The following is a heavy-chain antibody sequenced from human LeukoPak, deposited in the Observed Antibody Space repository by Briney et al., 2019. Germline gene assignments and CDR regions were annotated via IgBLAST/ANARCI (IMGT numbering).Heavy chain of an antibody. CDR2: ISSTSNYI. CDR1: GFNFNTYS. J-gene: IGHJ6*02. CDR3: ARAGDILLVSYFHYYGMDV. Sequence: SGGSLRLSCAVSGFNFNTYSMNWVRQAPGKGPEWVSSISSTSNYIYYAESVKGRFAVSRDNAKNSLYLQMNSLRADDTAVYYCARAGDILLVSYFHYYGMDVWGQGTTVIVSS. D-gene: IGHD7-27*01. V-gene: IGHV3-21*01.